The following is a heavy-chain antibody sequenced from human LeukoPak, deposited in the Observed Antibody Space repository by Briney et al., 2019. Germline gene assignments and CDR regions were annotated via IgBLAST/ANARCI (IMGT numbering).Heavy chain of an antibody. CDR3: AKDVWATVVTSSFDY. V-gene: IGHV3-30-3*01. J-gene: IGHJ4*02. CDR2: ISYDGSNK. Sequence: GRSLRLSCAASGFTFSSYAMHWVRQAPGKGLEWVAVISYDGSNKYYADSVKGRFTISRDNSKNTLYLQMNSLRAEDTAVYYCAKDVWATVVTSSFDYWGQGTLVTVSS. CDR1: GFTFSSYA. D-gene: IGHD4-23*01.